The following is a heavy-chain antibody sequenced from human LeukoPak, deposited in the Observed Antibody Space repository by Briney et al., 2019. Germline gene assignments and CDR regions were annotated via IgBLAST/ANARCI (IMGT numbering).Heavy chain of an antibody. J-gene: IGHJ4*02. CDR1: GFNFGDYA. V-gene: IGHV3-49*04. CDR2: IRSKAYGGTT. D-gene: IGHD2-21*02. CDR3: TREGDFLDY. Sequence: GGSLRLSCTASGFNFGDYAMSWVRQAPGKGLEWVGFIRSKAYGGTTEYAASVKGRFTISRDDSKSIAYLQMNSLKTEDSAVYYCTREGDFLDYWGQGTLVTVSS.